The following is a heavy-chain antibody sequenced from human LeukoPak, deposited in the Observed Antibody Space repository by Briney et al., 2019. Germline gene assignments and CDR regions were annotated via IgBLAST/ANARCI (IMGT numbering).Heavy chain of an antibody. D-gene: IGHD4-17*01. V-gene: IGHV4-39*01. CDR3: ARHTHDYGDYADWFDP. CDR1: GGSISSSSYY. CDR2: IYYSGST. Sequence: PSETLSLTCTVSGGSISSSSYYWGWIRQPPGKGLEWIGSIYYSGSTYYNPSLKSRVTISVDKSKNQFSLKLSSVTAADTAVYYCARHTHDYGDYADWFDPWGQGTLVTVSS. J-gene: IGHJ5*02.